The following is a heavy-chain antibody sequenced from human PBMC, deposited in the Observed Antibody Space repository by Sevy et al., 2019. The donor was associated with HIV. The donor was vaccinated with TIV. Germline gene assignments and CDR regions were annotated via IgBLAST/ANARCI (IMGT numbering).Heavy chain of an antibody. CDR2: IKEDGSAK. J-gene: IGHJ5*02. CDR1: GFTFTTYW. CDR3: ARDSPGYGGYDH. V-gene: IGHV3-7*01. Sequence: GGSLRLSCAASGFTFTTYWMTWVRQAPGQGLEWVANIKEDGSAKYYVDSVKGRFTISRDSAKNSLYLQVNSLRAEDTAVYYCARDSPGYGGYDHWGQGTLVTVSS. D-gene: IGHD5-12*01.